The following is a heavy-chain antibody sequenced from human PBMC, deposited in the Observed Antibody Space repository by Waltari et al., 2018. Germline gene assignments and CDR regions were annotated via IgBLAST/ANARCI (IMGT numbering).Heavy chain of an antibody. V-gene: IGHV1-69*12. CDR1: GGAFGTYA. CDR2: IIPMYGTP. Sequence: QVQLVQSGAEVKKPGSSVKVSCKASGGAFGTYASTWVRQAPGHGLAWVGGIIPMYGTPNFAQKFQGRVTFTADESTTTAYMELTSLKSEDTAIYDCARRNLGYAFDIWGQGTLVTVSS. J-gene: IGHJ3*02. D-gene: IGHD1-26*01. CDR3: ARRNLGYAFDI.